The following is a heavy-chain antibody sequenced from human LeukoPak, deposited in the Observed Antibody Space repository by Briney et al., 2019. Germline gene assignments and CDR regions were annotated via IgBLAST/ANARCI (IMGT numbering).Heavy chain of an antibody. Sequence: GSLRLSCAASGFTFSSYSMNWVRQAPGKGLGWVSSISSSSSYIYYADSVKGRFTISRDNAKNSLYLQMNSLRAEDTAVYYCARDIVLRFLEWLPPDYYGMDVWGQGTTVTVSS. CDR2: ISSSSSYI. CDR3: ARDIVLRFLEWLPPDYYGMDV. V-gene: IGHV3-21*01. D-gene: IGHD3-3*01. CDR1: GFTFSSYS. J-gene: IGHJ6*02.